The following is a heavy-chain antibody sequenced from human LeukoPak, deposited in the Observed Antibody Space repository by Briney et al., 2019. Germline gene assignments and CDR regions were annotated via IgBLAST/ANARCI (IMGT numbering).Heavy chain of an antibody. J-gene: IGHJ4*02. CDR3: ARDRGRIIAVAGIFDY. Sequence: GGSLRLSCSASGFSFIDFAMHWVRQAPGKGLEWVAVISYDGSNKYYADSVKGRFTISRDNSKNTLYLQMNSLRAEDTAVYYCARDRGRIIAVAGIFDYWGQGTLVTVSS. D-gene: IGHD6-19*01. V-gene: IGHV3-30-3*01. CDR2: ISYDGSNK. CDR1: GFSFIDFA.